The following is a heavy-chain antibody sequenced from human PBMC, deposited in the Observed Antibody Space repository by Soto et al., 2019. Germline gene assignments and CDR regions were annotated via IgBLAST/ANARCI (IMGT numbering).Heavy chain of an antibody. J-gene: IGHJ5*02. CDR3: AKDWNGTTSSEWFDP. D-gene: IGHD1-7*01. CDR2: ISYDGSNK. Sequence: PGGSLRLSCAASGFTFSSYGMHWVRQAPGKGLEWVAVISYDGSNKYYADSVKGRFTISRDNSKNTLYLQMNSLRAEDTAVYYCAKDWNGTTSSEWFDPWGQGTLVTVSS. CDR1: GFTFSSYG. V-gene: IGHV3-30*18.